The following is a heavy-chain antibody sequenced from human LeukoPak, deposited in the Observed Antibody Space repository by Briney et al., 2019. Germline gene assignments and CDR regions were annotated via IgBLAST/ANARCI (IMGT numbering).Heavy chain of an antibody. Sequence: GASVKVSCKASGGTFSSYAISWVRQAPGQGREWMGRIIPILGIANYAQKFQGRVTITADKSTSTAYMELSSLRSEDTAVYYCAREGGYSYGYALDYWGQGTLVTVSS. J-gene: IGHJ4*02. CDR1: GGTFSSYA. CDR3: AREGGYSYGYALDY. D-gene: IGHD5-18*01. CDR2: IIPILGIA. V-gene: IGHV1-69*04.